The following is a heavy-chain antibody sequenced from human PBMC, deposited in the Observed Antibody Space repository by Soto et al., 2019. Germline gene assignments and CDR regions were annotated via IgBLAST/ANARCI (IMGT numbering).Heavy chain of an antibody. Sequence: SGRLSPTCTVSGCSMMSSYCSWKRQPAGKGLAQIGRIYTSGSTNYNPSLKSRVTMSVDTSKNQFSLKLSSVTAADTAVYYCARDRVVGGLRGGSWGVEYQYYYYGMDGWGQGTTVTVSS. V-gene: IGHV4-4*07. CDR1: GCSMMSSY. D-gene: IGHD3-16*01. J-gene: IGHJ6*02. CDR2: IYTSGST. CDR3: ARDRVVGGLRGGSWGVEYQYYYYGMDG.